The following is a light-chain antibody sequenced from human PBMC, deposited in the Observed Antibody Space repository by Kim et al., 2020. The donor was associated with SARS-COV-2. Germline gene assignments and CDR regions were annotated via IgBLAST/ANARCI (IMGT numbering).Light chain of an antibody. CDR1: QRVISSY. CDR3: QQYGTSTGT. J-gene: IGKJ2*02. Sequence: FSPRERAPLSSRASQRVISSYLAWYQQKPAQAPRLLIYGASSRATGLPASFVGSGSGTNFTLTISTLQPEDFALYYCQQYGTSTGTFGQGTKLEF. V-gene: IGKV3-20*01. CDR2: GAS.